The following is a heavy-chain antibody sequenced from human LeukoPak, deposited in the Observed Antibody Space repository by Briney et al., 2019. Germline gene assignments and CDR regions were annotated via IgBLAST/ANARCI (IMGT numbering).Heavy chain of an antibody. J-gene: IGHJ4*02. CDR1: GYTFTSYG. D-gene: IGHD6-13*01. CDR2: INPNSGGT. Sequence: ASVKVSCKASGYTFTSYGISWVRQAPGQGLEWMGWINPNSGGTNYAQKFQGRVTMTRDTSISTAYMELSRLRSDDTAVYYCARGSRIAAAGRGSFDYWGQGTLVTVSS. V-gene: IGHV1-2*02. CDR3: ARGSRIAAAGRGSFDY.